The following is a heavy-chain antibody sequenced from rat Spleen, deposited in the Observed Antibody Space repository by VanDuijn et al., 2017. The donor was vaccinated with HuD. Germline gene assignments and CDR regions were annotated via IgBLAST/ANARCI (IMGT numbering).Heavy chain of an antibody. CDR1: GFTFNNYW. Sequence: EVQLVESGGGLVQPGRSLKLSCIVSGFTFNNYWMTWIRQAPGKGLEWVASITNTGDYTYYPDSVKGRFTISRDNARSTLYLQLNSLRSEDTATYYCARPSYGYPFAYWGQGTLVTVSS. D-gene: IGHD1-7*01. CDR3: ARPSYGYPFAY. J-gene: IGHJ3*01. V-gene: IGHV5-31*01. CDR2: ITNTGDYT.